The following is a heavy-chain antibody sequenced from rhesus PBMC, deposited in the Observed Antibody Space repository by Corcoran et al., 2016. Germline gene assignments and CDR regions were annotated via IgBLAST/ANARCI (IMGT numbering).Heavy chain of an antibody. CDR1: GYSISSGYY. D-gene: IGHD5-42*01. V-gene: IGHV4S14*01. CDR3: ARVGSSWSEWDTVGTEWYFDL. CDR2: IYGSGGSN. J-gene: IGHJ2*01. Sequence: QVQLQESGPGLVKPSETLSLTCAVSGYSISSGYYWGWIRQPPGKGLEWIGRIYGSGGSNYLNPSLMSRVTRSVDTSKNQFYFKRSSGTAADTAVYYCARVGSSWSEWDTVGTEWYFDLWGPGTPITISS.